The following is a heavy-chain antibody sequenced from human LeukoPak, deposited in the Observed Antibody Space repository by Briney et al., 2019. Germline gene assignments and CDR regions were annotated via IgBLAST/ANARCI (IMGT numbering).Heavy chain of an antibody. CDR3: AKAVDDDYYDSSGVDY. J-gene: IGHJ4*02. D-gene: IGHD3-22*01. V-gene: IGHV3-30*18. Sequence: GGSLRLSCAASGFTFSSYGMHWVRQAPGKGLEWVAVISYDGSNKYYADSVKGRFTISRDNSKNTLYLQMNSLRAEDTAVYYCAKAVDDDYYDSSGVDYWGQGTLVTVSS. CDR1: GFTFSSYG. CDR2: ISYDGSNK.